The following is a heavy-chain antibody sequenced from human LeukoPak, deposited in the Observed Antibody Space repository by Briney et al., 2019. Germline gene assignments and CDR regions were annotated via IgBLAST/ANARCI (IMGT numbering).Heavy chain of an antibody. CDR1: GGSISSYY. J-gene: IGHJ3*02. CDR3: ARDSRYCGGGSCYSDAFDI. CDR2: IYTSGST. V-gene: IGHV4-4*07. D-gene: IGHD2-15*01. Sequence: SETLSPTCTVSGGSISSYYWSWIRQPAGKGLEWIGRIYTSGSTNYNPSLKSRVTMSVDTSKNQFSLKLSSVTAADTAVYYCARDSRYCGGGSCYSDAFDIWGQGTMVTVSS.